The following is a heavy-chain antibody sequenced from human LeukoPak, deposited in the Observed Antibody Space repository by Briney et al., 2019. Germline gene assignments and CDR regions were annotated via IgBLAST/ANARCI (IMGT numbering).Heavy chain of an antibody. V-gene: IGHV3-66*01. Sequence: PGGSLRLSCAASGFTVSTNYMSWVRQSPGKGLEWLSVIYSGGSTNYADSVKGRFTISRDNSKNTLYLQMNSLRAEDTAVYYCASGQLSGKGFDSWGQGTLVTVSS. CDR2: IYSGGST. CDR1: GFTVSTNY. CDR3: ASGQLSGKGFDS. D-gene: IGHD1-26*01. J-gene: IGHJ4*02.